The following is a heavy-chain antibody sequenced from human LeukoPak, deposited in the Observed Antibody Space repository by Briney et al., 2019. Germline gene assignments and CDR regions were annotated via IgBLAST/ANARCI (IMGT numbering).Heavy chain of an antibody. CDR3: ARDGLYGSGRNGMDL. Sequence: PSETLSLTCTVSGGSISSYYWSWIRQPPGKGLEWIGYIYYSGSTNYNPSLKSRVTISVDTSKNQFSLKLSSVTAADTAVYYCARDGLYGSGRNGMDLWGKGTTVTVSS. CDR2: IYYSGST. CDR1: GGSISSYY. D-gene: IGHD3-10*01. J-gene: IGHJ6*04. V-gene: IGHV4-59*01.